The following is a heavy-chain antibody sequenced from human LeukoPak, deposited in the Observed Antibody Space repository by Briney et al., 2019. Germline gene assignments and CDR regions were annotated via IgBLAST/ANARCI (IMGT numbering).Heavy chain of an antibody. Sequence: PSETLSLTCTVSGGSISSGSYYWSWIRQPAGKGLEWIGRIYTSGSTNYNPSLKSRVTISVDTSKNQFSLKLSSVTAADTAVYYCARDPLGGYWFDPWGQGTLVTVSS. CDR1: GGSISSGSYY. J-gene: IGHJ5*02. CDR3: ARDPLGGYWFDP. V-gene: IGHV4-61*02. D-gene: IGHD5-12*01. CDR2: IYTSGST.